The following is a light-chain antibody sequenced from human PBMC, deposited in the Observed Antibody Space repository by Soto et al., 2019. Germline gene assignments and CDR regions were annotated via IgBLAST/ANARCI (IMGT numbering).Light chain of an antibody. CDR3: QHYNSYSEA. J-gene: IGKJ1*01. V-gene: IGKV1-5*03. CDR1: QTISSW. CDR2: KAS. Sequence: DIQMTQSPSTLSGSVGDRVTITCRASQTISSWLAWYQQKPGKAPKLLIYKASTFKSGVPSRFSGSGSGTEFTLTISSLQPDDVATYYCQHYNSYSEAFGQATKVELK.